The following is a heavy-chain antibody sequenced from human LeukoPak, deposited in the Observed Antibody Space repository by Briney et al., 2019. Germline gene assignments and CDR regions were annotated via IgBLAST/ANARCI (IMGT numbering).Heavy chain of an antibody. CDR2: ISASGTT. Sequence: PSETLSLTCSVSGGSISTYLWSWIRQPAGKGLGWIGHISASGTTNYNASLKSRVTMSADTSKNQFSLRLNSVTAADTAVYYCAREGYNLGTDFWGQGTLVTVSS. J-gene: IGHJ4*02. CDR1: GGSISTYL. D-gene: IGHD5-18*01. V-gene: IGHV4-4*07. CDR3: AREGYNLGTDF.